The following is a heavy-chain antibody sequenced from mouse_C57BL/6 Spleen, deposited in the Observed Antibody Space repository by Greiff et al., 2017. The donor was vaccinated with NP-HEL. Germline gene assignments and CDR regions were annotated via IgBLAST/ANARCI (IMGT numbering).Heavy chain of an antibody. D-gene: IGHD1-1*01. CDR1: GYTFTSYW. J-gene: IGHJ4*01. Sequence: VQLQQPGAELVRPGSSVKLSCKASGYTFTSYWMHWVKQRPIQGLEWIGNIDPSDSETHYNQKFKDKATLTVDKSSSTAYMQLSSLTSEDSAVYYCARWRYYGSSARYYAMDYWGQGTSVTVSS. CDR3: ARWRYYGSSARYYAMDY. CDR2: IDPSDSET. V-gene: IGHV1-52*01.